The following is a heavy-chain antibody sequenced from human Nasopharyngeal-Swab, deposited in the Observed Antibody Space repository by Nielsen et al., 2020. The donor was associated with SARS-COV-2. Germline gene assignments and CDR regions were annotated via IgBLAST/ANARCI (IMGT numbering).Heavy chain of an antibody. CDR2: VSGRGDST. CDR1: GFTFSCCA. J-gene: IGHJ5*01. Sequence: GESLKISCAASGFTFSCCAMTWVRQAPGKGLEWVSAVSGRGDSTYYADSVKGRFTISRDNSKNTVYLQMNSLREEGMGVYYSTKARGGNWIDPWGQGTLVTVSS. V-gene: IGHV3-23*01. CDR3: TKARGGNWIDP. D-gene: IGHD3-16*01.